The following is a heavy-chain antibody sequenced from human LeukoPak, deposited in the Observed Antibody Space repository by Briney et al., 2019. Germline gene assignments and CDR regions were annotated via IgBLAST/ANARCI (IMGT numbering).Heavy chain of an antibody. D-gene: IGHD1-1*01. J-gene: IGHJ4*02. Sequence: GGSLRLSCAASGFIFNSAWMNWVRQAPGKGLEWVGRIKNKIEGGVTDYTAAVKGRLTISRDDSENTLYLQMDSLETEDTAIYYCTTGVATTWHDGYWGQGTLVTVSS. V-gene: IGHV3-15*01. CDR2: IKNKIEGGVT. CDR1: GFIFNSAW. CDR3: TTGVATTWHDGY.